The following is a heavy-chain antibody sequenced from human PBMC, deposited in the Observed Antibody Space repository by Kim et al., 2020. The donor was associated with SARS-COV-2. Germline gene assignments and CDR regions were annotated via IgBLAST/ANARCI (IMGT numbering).Heavy chain of an antibody. CDR1: GYTLTELS. V-gene: IGHV1-24*01. D-gene: IGHD3-22*01. J-gene: IGHJ5*02. CDR2: FDPEDGET. Sequence: ASVKVSCKVSGYTLTELSMHWVRQAPGKGLEWRGGFDPEDGETIYAQKFQGRVTMTEDTSTDTAYMELSSLRSEDTAVYYCATVTYYYDSSGYPLGVWFDPWGQGTLVTVSS. CDR3: ATVTYYYDSSGYPLGVWFDP.